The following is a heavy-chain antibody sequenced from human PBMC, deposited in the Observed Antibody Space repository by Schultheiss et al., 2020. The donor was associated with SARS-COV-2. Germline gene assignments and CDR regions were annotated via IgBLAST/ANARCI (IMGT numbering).Heavy chain of an antibody. CDR1: GFTFSSFA. V-gene: IGHV3-48*03. D-gene: IGHD1-7*01. CDR2: INEGGDVI. Sequence: GGSLRLSCATSGFTFSSFAMTWVRQAPGKGLEWISYINEGGDVIFYADSIKGRFTISRDTAKSSLFLQMSSLRGDDTAVYYCAKEKLNYFDYWGQGTLVTVSS. CDR3: AKEKLNYFDY. J-gene: IGHJ4*02.